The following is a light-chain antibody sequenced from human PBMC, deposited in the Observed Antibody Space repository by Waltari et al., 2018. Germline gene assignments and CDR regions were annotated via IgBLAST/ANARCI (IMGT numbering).Light chain of an antibody. CDR3: QQTSGTPLT. J-gene: IGKJ4*01. CDR2: AAS. Sequence: DIQMTQSPPSLSASVGDRVTITCRASQSITTFLNWYQQKPGKAPKRLIYAASSLQGGAPSRFSGSGSGTDFTLTINSLQPEDFATYFCQQTSGTPLTFGGGTTVEIK. V-gene: IGKV1-39*01. CDR1: QSITTF.